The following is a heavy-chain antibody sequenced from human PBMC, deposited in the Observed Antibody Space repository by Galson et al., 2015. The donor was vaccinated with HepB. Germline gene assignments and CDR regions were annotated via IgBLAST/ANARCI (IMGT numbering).Heavy chain of an antibody. CDR1: GYTAS. CDR3: ARGGSKAFNS. Sequence: SVKVSCKASGYTASMHWVRQAPGQGLEWMGRINSNTGATNSVQKFQGRVTMTRDTSISTAYMELRRLRSDDTAVYYWARGGSKAFNSWGQGTQVTVSS. J-gene: IGHJ4*02. CDR2: INSNTGAT. V-gene: IGHV1-2*06.